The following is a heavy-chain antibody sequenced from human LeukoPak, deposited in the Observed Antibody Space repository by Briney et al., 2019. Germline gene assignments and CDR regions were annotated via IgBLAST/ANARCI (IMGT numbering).Heavy chain of an antibody. CDR1: GFTFSSYW. Sequence: GGSLRLSCAASGFTFSSYWMSWVRQAPGKGLEWVANIMQDGSEKYYVDSVKGRFTISRDNAKNSLYLQMNSLRAEDTAVYYCVLLWFGELLYAPDYWGQGTLVTVSS. D-gene: IGHD3-10*01. CDR3: VLLWFGELLYAPDY. CDR2: IMQDGSEK. V-gene: IGHV3-7*01. J-gene: IGHJ4*02.